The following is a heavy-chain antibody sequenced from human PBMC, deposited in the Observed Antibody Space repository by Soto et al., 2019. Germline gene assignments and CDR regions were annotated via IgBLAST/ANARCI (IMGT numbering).Heavy chain of an antibody. CDR2: ISAYNGNA. V-gene: IGHV1-18*01. CDR3: ARTWGRQTIPIIVPGAFDI. Sequence: QVQLVQSGAEVKKPGASVKVSCKASGYTLSSFGVSWVRQAPGQGLEWMGWISAYNGNAYAQKCQGRVTVTTDTPTKTAYMELRSLRSDDTVVYYCARTWGRQTIPIIVPGAFDILGQGTMVTVSS. CDR1: GYTLSSFG. D-gene: IGHD2-2*01. J-gene: IGHJ3*02.